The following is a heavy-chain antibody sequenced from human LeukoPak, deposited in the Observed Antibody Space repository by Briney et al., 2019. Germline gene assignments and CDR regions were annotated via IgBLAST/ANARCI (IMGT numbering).Heavy chain of an antibody. D-gene: IGHD5-12*01. Sequence: GGSLRLSCAASGFDFESYTMTWVRQAPGEGLEWVSLISATSSDINYAESVRGRFTITRDNAKNSLFLQMDSLRVEDTAIYYCAKGLFSAFDKYLDSWGQGTLVTVSS. CDR3: AKGLFSAFDKYLDS. CDR2: ISATSSDI. V-gene: IGHV3-21*04. CDR1: GFDFESYT. J-gene: IGHJ4*02.